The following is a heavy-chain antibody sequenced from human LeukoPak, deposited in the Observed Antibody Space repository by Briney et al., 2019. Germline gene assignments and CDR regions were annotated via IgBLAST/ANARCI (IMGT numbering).Heavy chain of an antibody. CDR2: FDPEDGET. V-gene: IGHV1-24*01. CDR1: GYTLTELS. Sequence: ASVKVSCKVSGYTLTELSMHWVRQAPGKGLEWMGGFDPEDGETIYAQKLQGRVTMTTDTSTSTAYMELRSLRSDDTAVYYCAREGSDYDILTGYYIAEPYDYWGQGTLVTVSS. D-gene: IGHD3-9*01. CDR3: AREGSDYDILTGYYIAEPYDY. J-gene: IGHJ4*02.